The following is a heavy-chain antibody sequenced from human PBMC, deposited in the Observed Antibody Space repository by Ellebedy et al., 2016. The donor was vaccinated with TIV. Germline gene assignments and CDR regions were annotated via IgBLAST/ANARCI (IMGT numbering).Heavy chain of an antibody. CDR1: GYTFTSYD. V-gene: IGHV1-8*03. Sequence: AASVKVSCKASGYTFTSYDINWVRQATGQGLEWMGWMNPNSGNTGYAQKFQGRVTITRNTSISTAYMELSSLRAEDTAVYYCARGLSSSWYSGNWFDPWGQGTLVTVSS. D-gene: IGHD6-13*01. J-gene: IGHJ5*02. CDR3: ARGLSSSWYSGNWFDP. CDR2: MNPNSGNT.